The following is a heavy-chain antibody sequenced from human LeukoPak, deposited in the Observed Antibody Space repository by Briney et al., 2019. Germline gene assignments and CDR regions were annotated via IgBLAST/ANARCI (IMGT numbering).Heavy chain of an antibody. CDR2: IYWNDDK. D-gene: IGHD2-15*01. Sequence: SGPTLVKPTQTLTLTCTFSGFSLSTSGVGVGWIRQPPGKALEWLALIYWNDDKRYSPSLKSGLTITKDTSKNQVVLTMTNMDPVDTATYYCAHRHRMPHFDYWGQGTLVTVSS. J-gene: IGHJ4*02. V-gene: IGHV2-5*01. CDR1: GFSLSTSGVG. CDR3: AHRHRMPHFDY.